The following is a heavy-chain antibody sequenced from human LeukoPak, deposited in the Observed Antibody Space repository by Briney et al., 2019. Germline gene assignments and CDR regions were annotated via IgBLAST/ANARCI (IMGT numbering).Heavy chain of an antibody. V-gene: IGHV1-69*13. J-gene: IGHJ4*02. CDR3: ALKDDILIGLFDY. D-gene: IGHD3-9*01. CDR1: GGTFSSYA. Sequence: ASVKASCKASGGTFSSYAISWVRQAPGQGLEWMGGIIPIFGTANYAQKFQGRVTITADESTSTAYMELSSLRSEDTAVYYCALKDDILIGLFDYWGQGTLVTVSS. CDR2: IIPIFGTA.